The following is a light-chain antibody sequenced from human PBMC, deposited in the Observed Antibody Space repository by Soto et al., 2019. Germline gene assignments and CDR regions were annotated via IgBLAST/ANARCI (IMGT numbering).Light chain of an antibody. J-gene: IGKJ2*01. CDR1: ESISRDY. V-gene: IGKV3-20*01. CDR2: GAS. Sequence: IVLTQSPGTLSLSPGQRATLSFRASESISRDYLAWYQQRLGQAPRLLIYGASSGATGIPDRFSVSGSGKDFTLTISRLEPEDFAIYYCQQYGGLPYTFGQGTKLEIK. CDR3: QQYGGLPYT.